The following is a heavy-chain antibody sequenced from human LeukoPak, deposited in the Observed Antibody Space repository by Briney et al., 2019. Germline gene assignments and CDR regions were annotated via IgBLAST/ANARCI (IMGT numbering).Heavy chain of an antibody. V-gene: IGHV5-51*01. CDR1: GYSFTSHW. CDR3: ARGITIFGVDAVGFDY. J-gene: IGHJ4*02. Sequence: GESLKISCKGSGYSFTSHWIGWVRQMPGKGLEWMGIIYPGDSDTRYSPSFQGQVTISADKSISTAYLQWSSLKASDTAMYYCARGITIFGVDAVGFDYWGQGTLVTVSS. D-gene: IGHD3-3*01. CDR2: IYPGDSDT.